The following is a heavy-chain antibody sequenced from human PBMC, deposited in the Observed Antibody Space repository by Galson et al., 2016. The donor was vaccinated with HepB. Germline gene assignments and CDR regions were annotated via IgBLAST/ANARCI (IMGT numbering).Heavy chain of an antibody. V-gene: IGHV3-53*01. J-gene: IGHJ4*02. CDR3: ARWKTTVTNGGYDY. D-gene: IGHD4-17*01. CDR1: GFTVSGNF. CDR2: IDSGANT. Sequence: SLRLSCAASGFTVSGNFMSWVRQAPGKGLEWVSLIDSGANTYYADHVKGRFTISRDSSKNTLYLQMSSLRAEDTAVYYCARWKTTVTNGGYDYWGQGTLVTVSS.